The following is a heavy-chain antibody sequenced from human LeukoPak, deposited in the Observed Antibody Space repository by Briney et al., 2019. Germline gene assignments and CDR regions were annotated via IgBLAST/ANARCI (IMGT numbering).Heavy chain of an antibody. Sequence: SGSLSLTCAASGYSISSGYYWCWIRQPPGKGLGWIWSIYHSGSTYYNPSVKSRVTISVDTSKNQLYLKMSSVTAAETAVYYCARKYSSYFAPWGQGTLVTVSS. CDR1: GYSISSGYY. D-gene: IGHD6-6*01. CDR3: ARKYSSYFAP. J-gene: IGHJ5*02. V-gene: IGHV4-38-2*01. CDR2: IYHSGST.